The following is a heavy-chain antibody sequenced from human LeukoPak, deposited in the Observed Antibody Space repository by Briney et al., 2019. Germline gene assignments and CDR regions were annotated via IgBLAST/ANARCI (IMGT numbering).Heavy chain of an antibody. CDR2: IIPMFGTV. CDR3: ARDLAVAGTAWFDP. V-gene: IGHV1-69*06. CDR1: GGTFSNKG. J-gene: IGHJ5*02. Sequence: SVKVSCKASGGTFSNKGIGWVRQAPGQGLEWMGGIIPMFGTVNYADKFQGRVTIIADKSTNTAYMDLTNLRYEDTAVYYCARDLAVAGTAWFDPWGQGTLVTVSS. D-gene: IGHD6-19*01.